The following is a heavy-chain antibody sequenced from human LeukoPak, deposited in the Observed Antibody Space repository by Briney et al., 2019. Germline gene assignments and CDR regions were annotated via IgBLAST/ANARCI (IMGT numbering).Heavy chain of an antibody. CDR2: IYHSGST. CDR1: GGSISSSNW. V-gene: IGHV4-4*02. CDR3: ARDGRGGSGTYYFDY. D-gene: IGHD3-10*01. J-gene: IGHJ4*02. Sequence: PSGTLSLTCAVSGGSISSSNWWSWVRQPPGKGLEWIGEIYHSGSTNYNPSLKSRVTISVDKSKNQFSLKLGSVTAADTAVYYCARDGRGGSGTYYFDYWGQGTLVTVSS.